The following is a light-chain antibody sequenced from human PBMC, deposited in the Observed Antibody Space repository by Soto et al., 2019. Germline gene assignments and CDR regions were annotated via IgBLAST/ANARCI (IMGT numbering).Light chain of an antibody. V-gene: IGLV2-14*03. CDR1: NSDVGAYHY. CDR2: DVS. Sequence: QSALTQPASVSGSPGQSITISCAGSNSDVGAYHYVSWYQQHPGKATKLIIFDVSNRPSGVSDRFSASKSGNTASLTISGLQPEDEADYYCSSFTTSATQVFGGGTKLTVL. CDR3: SSFTTSATQV. J-gene: IGLJ3*02.